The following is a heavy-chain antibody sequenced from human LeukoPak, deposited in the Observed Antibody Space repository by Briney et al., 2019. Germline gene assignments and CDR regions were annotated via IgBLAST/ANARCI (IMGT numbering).Heavy chain of an antibody. CDR1: GGSISSGDYY. CDR2: IYYSGTT. D-gene: IGHD3-16*01. Sequence: PSETLSLTCTVSGGSISSGDYYWSWIRQPPGKGLEWIGYIYYSGTTYYNPSLKSRVTISVDTSKNQFSLKLNSVTAADTAVYYCARVGGDLDAFDIWGQGTMVTVSS. J-gene: IGHJ3*02. V-gene: IGHV4-30-4*02. CDR3: ARVGGDLDAFDI.